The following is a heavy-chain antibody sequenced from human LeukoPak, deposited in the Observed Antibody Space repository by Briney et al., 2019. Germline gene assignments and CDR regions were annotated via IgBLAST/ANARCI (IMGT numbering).Heavy chain of an antibody. J-gene: IGHJ4*02. CDR3: AREVRGYYFDY. V-gene: IGHV3-53*01. D-gene: IGHD3-22*01. Sequence: PGGALRLSCAAAGFVISSNYMRGVRQAAGKGLERVSVISSGGNTYYADSVKGRFTISRDISKSTLYLQMNGLRAEDTAVYYCAREVRGYYFDYWGQGTLVTVSS. CDR1: GFVISSNY. CDR2: ISSGGNT.